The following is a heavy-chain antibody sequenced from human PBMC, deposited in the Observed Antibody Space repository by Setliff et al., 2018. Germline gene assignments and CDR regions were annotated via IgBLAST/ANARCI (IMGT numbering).Heavy chain of an antibody. CDR1: GYTFTSYG. Sequence: GASVKVSCKASGYTFTSYGISWVRQAPGQGLEWMGWISAYNGIANYAQKFQGRVTITTDESTSTAYMELSSLRSEDTAVYYCARDRGGGSYCPDYWGQGTLVTVSS. CDR2: ISAYNGIA. D-gene: IGHD1-26*01. J-gene: IGHJ4*02. V-gene: IGHV1-18*01. CDR3: ARDRGGGSYCPDY.